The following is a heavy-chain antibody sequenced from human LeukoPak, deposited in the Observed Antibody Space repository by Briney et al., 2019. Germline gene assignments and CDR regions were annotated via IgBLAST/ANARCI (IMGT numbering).Heavy chain of an antibody. V-gene: IGHV5-51*01. CDR1: GYSFTSYW. CDR2: IYPGDSDT. Sequence: GESLKISCKGSGYSFTSYWIGWVRQMPGKGLEWMGIIYPGDSDTRYSPSFQGQVTISADKSISTAYLQWSSLKASDTAMYFCARTIAFYYDSSSYMDFWGRGTLVTVSS. CDR3: ARTIAFYYDSSSYMDF. D-gene: IGHD3-22*01. J-gene: IGHJ4*02.